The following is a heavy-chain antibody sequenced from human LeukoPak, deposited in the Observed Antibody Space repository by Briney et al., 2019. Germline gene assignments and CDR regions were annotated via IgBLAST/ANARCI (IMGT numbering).Heavy chain of an antibody. CDR1: GFTVSSNY. CDR3: ARGRDYYDSSGYSPQDY. CDR2: IYSGGST. Sequence: GGSLRLSCAASGFTVSSNYMSWVRQAPGKGLEWVSVIYSGGSTYYADSVKGRFTISRDNSKNTLYLQMNSLRAEDTAVYYCARGRDYYDSSGYSPQDYWGQGTLVTVSS. J-gene: IGHJ4*02. D-gene: IGHD3-22*01. V-gene: IGHV3-53*01.